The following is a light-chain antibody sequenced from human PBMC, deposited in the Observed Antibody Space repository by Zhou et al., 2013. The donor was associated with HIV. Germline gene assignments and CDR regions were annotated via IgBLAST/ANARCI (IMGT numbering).Light chain of an antibody. CDR2: DAS. Sequence: EIVLTQSPATLSLSPGERATLSCRASQSVSSSYLAWYQQKPGQAPRLLIYDASTRATGVPVRFSGSGSGTEFTLSIANLQSEDVAVYYCQQYNRWPPLTFGGGTQVEIK. V-gene: IGKV3-15*01. CDR3: QQYNRWPPLT. J-gene: IGKJ4*01. CDR1: QSVSSSY.